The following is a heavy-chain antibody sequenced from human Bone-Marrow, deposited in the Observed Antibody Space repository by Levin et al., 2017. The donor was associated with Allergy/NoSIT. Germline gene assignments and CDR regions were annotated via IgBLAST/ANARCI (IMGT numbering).Heavy chain of an antibody. CDR1: GGSISTTGYY. CDR2: IYYTGNT. D-gene: IGHD3-16*01. V-gene: IGHV4-39*01. Sequence: SETLSLTCIVSGGSISTTGYYWGWVRQPPGKGLECIGSIYYTGNTYYNPSLKSRVTISVDTSKNHFSLKFSSVTAAATAVYYCARQMSGGVAGVFDYWGQGALVAVSS. CDR3: ARQMSGGVAGVFDY. J-gene: IGHJ4*02.